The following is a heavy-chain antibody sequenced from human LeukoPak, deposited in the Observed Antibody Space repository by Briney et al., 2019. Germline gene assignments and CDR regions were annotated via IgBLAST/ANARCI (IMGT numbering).Heavy chain of an antibody. CDR3: ARERSAKYYDFWSGYPLETNWFDP. CDR2: INPSGGST. Sequence: ASVKVSCKASGYIFTSYYMHWVRQAPGQGLEWMGIINPSGGSTSYAQKFQGRVTMTRDTSTSTVYMELSSLRSEDTAVYYCARERSAKYYDFWSGYPLETNWFDPWGQGTLVTVSS. D-gene: IGHD3-3*01. J-gene: IGHJ5*02. V-gene: IGHV1-46*03. CDR1: GYIFTSYY.